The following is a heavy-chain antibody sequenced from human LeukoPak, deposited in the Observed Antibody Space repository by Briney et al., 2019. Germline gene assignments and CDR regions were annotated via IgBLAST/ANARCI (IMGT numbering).Heavy chain of an antibody. V-gene: IGHV3-48*02. J-gene: IGHJ4*02. CDR1: GFTFSGFH. Sequence: GGSLRLSCSTSGFTFSGFHKNWLRQAPGMGLEHVAWISSIDSTTYYAYSVVGRFTISRDNDKDLLYLQMDSLREDDTAVYYCVRNPHAGIFESWGQGTLVTVSS. CDR2: ISSIDSTT. CDR3: VRNPHAGIFES.